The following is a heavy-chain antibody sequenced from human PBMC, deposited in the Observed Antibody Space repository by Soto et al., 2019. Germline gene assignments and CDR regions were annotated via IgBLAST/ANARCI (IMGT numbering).Heavy chain of an antibody. CDR3: ARTPSSMAGTIDY. CDR1: GGYISGSY. D-gene: IGHD1-1*01. CDR2: IFVTGAT. V-gene: IGHV4-4*07. J-gene: IGHJ4*02. Sequence: SETLSLTCTVYGGYISGSYWTWIRQPAGKGLEWIGQIFVTGATNYNPSLKGRVAMSIDTSKKTFSLTLTSVTSADTAVYYCARTPSSMAGTIDYWAQGTLVTVSS.